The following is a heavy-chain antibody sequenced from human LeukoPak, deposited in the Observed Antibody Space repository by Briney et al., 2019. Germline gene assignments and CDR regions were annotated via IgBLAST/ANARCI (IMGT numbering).Heavy chain of an antibody. CDR2: IIPIFGTA. V-gene: IGHV1-69*13. D-gene: IGHD1-26*01. Sequence: GASVKVSCKASGGTFSSYAISWVRQAPGQGLEWMGGIIPIFGTANYAQKFQGRVTVTADESTSTAYMELSSLRSEDTAVYYCAKSGSYEYYFDYWGQGTLVTVSS. CDR1: GGTFSSYA. J-gene: IGHJ4*02. CDR3: AKSGSYEYYFDY.